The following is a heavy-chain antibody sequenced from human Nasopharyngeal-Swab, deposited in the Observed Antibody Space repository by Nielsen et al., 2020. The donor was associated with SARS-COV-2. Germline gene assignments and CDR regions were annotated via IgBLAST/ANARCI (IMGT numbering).Heavy chain of an antibody. J-gene: IGHJ6*04. D-gene: IGHD4-11*01. CDR2: ISSSSSYI. CDR3: ARDGYSNPLGDV. Sequence: GESLKISCAASGFTFSSYSMNWVRQAPGKGLEWVSSISSSSSYIYYADSVKGRFTISRDNAKNSLYLQMNSLRAEDTAAYYCARDGYSNPLGDVWGKGTTVTVSS. V-gene: IGHV3-21*01. CDR1: GFTFSSYS.